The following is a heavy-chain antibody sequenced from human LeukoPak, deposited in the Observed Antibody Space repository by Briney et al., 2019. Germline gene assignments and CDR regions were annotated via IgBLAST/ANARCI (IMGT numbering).Heavy chain of an antibody. V-gene: IGHV3-30*02. D-gene: IGHD6-13*01. CDR3: AKDASAWQLVHYYYMDV. J-gene: IGHJ6*03. CDR2: IRYDGSNK. Sequence: GGSLRLSCAASGFTFSSYGMHWVRQAPGRGLEWVAFIRYDGSNKYYADSVKGRFTISRDNSKNTLYLQMNSLKAEDTAVYYCAKDASAWQLVHYYYMDVWGRGTTVTVSS. CDR1: GFTFSSYG.